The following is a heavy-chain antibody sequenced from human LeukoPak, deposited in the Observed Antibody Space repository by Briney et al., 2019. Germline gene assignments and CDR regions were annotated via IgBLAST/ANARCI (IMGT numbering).Heavy chain of an antibody. D-gene: IGHD3-22*01. Sequence: ASVKVSCKASGYTFTSYGISWVRQAPGQGLEWMGGIIPIFGTANYAQKFQGRVTITADESTSTAYMELSSLRSEDTAVYYCARLSYYDSSGYYYLDYWGQGTLVTVSS. CDR3: ARLSYYDSSGYYYLDY. CDR2: IIPIFGTA. CDR1: GYTFTSYG. J-gene: IGHJ4*02. V-gene: IGHV1-69*13.